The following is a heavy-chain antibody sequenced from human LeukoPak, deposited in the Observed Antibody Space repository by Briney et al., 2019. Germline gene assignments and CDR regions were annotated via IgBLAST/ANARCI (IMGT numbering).Heavy chain of an antibody. CDR1: GGSFSGYY. Sequence: SETLSLTCAVYGGSFSGYYWSWIRQPPGNGLEWIGEINHSGSPNYNPSLKSRVTISIDKSKNHFSLKLSPVTAADTAVYYCARDLSDYYGSGSYRPIDAFDIWGQGTMVTVSS. V-gene: IGHV4-34*01. CDR2: INHSGSP. CDR3: ARDLSDYYGSGSYRPIDAFDI. J-gene: IGHJ3*02. D-gene: IGHD3-10*01.